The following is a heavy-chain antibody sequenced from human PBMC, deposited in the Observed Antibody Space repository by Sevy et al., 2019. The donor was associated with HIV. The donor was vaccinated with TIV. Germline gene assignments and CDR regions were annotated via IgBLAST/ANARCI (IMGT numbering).Heavy chain of an antibody. J-gene: IGHJ4*02. CDR1: GFTFSSYA. D-gene: IGHD3-22*01. V-gene: IGHV3-30-3*01. CDR3: ARSQSYYDSSGYDFLDY. Sequence: GGSLRLSCAASGFTFSSYAMHWVRQAPGKGLEWVAVISYDGSNKYYADSVKGRFTISRDNSKNTLYLQMNSLRAEDTAVYHCARSQSYYDSSGYDFLDYWGQGTLVTVSS. CDR2: ISYDGSNK.